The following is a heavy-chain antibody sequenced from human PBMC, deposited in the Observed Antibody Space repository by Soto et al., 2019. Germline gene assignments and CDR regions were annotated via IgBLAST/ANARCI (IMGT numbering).Heavy chain of an antibody. D-gene: IGHD5-12*01. Sequence: QVQLVQSGAEVKKPGASVKVSCKASGYTFTSYDINWVRQATGQGLEWMGWMNPNSGNTGYAQKFQGRVTMTRNTSISTAYMELSSLRSEDTALYYCARGWTGRVYSGYDCLDYWGQGTLVTVSS. J-gene: IGHJ4*02. V-gene: IGHV1-8*01. CDR3: ARGWTGRVYSGYDCLDY. CDR1: GYTFTSYD. CDR2: MNPNSGNT.